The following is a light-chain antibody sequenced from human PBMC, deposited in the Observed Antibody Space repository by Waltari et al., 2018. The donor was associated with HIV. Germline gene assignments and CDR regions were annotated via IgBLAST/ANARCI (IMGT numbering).Light chain of an antibody. CDR3: VSYTEKETVLL. Sequence: QSAPTQPPSASGSPGQSVAISCTRSSNDFGTYTFGSWYLHHPGKTANLLTYDLTRRRPGITDLISCTTTRYTAFLTVSGLQVADKAFYYCVSYTEKETVLLFGCRTKLAV. CDR1: SNDFGTYTF. J-gene: IGLJ2*01. CDR2: DLT. V-gene: IGLV2-8*01.